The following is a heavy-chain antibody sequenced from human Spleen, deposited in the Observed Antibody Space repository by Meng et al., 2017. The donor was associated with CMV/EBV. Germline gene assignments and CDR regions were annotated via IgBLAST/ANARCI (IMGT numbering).Heavy chain of an antibody. J-gene: IGHJ4*02. D-gene: IGHD3-22*01. V-gene: IGHV3-66*02. CDR2: IYSGGST. CDR1: VSSNY. Sequence: VSSNYMSWDRQAPGKGLEWVSVIYSGGSTYYADSVKGRFTISRDNSKNTLYLQMNSLRAEDTAVYYCASPFPRWGGYYDSSGYFDYWGQGTLVTVSS. CDR3: ASPFPRWGGYYDSSGYFDY.